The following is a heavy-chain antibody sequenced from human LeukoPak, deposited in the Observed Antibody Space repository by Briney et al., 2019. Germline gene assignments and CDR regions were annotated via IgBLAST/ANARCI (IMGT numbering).Heavy chain of an antibody. CDR1: GFTFNNYA. V-gene: IGHV3-23*01. Sequence: GGSLGLSCAASGFTFNNYAMSWVRQAPGKVLEWVSAISGSDAGTYYADSVKGRFTISRDNSKNTLYLQMNSLRAEDAAVYYCAKAPLGRCTGVICYYIDYWGQGTLVTVSS. CDR2: ISGSDAGT. J-gene: IGHJ4*02. D-gene: IGHD2-15*01. CDR3: AKAPLGRCTGVICYYIDY.